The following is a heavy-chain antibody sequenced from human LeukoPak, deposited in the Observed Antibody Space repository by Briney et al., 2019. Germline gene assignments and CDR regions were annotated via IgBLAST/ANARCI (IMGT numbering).Heavy chain of an antibody. Sequence: PGGSLRLSCAASGFSFISYGMHWVRQAPGKGLEWVGVISDDGGSKDYADSVKGRFTISRDNSKDTLYLQMNSLRAEETAVYYCAKRPSDYGDYVSYFDYWGQGTLVTVSS. D-gene: IGHD4-17*01. CDR2: ISDDGGSK. CDR1: GFSFISYG. V-gene: IGHV3-30*18. CDR3: AKRPSDYGDYVSYFDY. J-gene: IGHJ4*02.